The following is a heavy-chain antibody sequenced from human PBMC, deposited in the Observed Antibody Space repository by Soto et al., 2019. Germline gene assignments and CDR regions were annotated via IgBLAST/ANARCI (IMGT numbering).Heavy chain of an antibody. V-gene: IGHV3-30-3*01. CDR1: GFTFSIYT. Sequence: QVQLVESGGGVVQPGRSLRLACAASGFTFSIYTFHWVRQAPGKGLEWVAVISFDGSNKYYGDSVKGRFTISRDNSKNTLYLQMNSLRVDDTAVYYCAREYSTTAPFDYWGQGTLVSVSS. D-gene: IGHD4-17*01. CDR2: ISFDGSNK. J-gene: IGHJ4*02. CDR3: AREYSTTAPFDY.